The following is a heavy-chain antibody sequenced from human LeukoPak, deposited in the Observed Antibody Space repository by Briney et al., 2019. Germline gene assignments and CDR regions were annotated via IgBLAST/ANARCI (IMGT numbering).Heavy chain of an antibody. CDR3: ARDREGITFGGVIVNNWFDP. J-gene: IGHJ5*02. CDR1: GGSISSYY. Sequence: SETLSLTCTVSGGSISSYYCSWIRQPPGKGLEWIGYIYYSGSTNYNPSLKSRVTISVDTSKNQFSLKLSSVTAADTAVYYCARDREGITFGGVIVNNWFDPWGQGTLVTVSS. D-gene: IGHD3-16*02. CDR2: IYYSGST. V-gene: IGHV4-59*01.